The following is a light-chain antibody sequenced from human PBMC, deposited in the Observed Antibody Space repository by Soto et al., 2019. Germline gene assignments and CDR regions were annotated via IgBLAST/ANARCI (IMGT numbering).Light chain of an antibody. J-gene: IGKJ4*01. CDR3: QQYDSGPPLT. V-gene: IGKV3-15*01. CDR2: GAS. CDR1: QSVNSN. Sequence: EIVLTQSPPTLSVSPVDLATLSCMTSQSVNSNLAWYQQKPGQAPRLLIYGASRRAMHIPARFSGSGSGTEFTLTISGLQSEDFAVYYCQQYDSGPPLTFGGGTKVDIK.